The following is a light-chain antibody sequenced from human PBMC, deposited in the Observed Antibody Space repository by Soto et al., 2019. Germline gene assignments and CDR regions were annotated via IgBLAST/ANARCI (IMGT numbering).Light chain of an antibody. CDR3: QQYVSSPWA. CDR2: GAS. CDR1: QSVTNSF. J-gene: IGKJ1*01. V-gene: IGKV3-20*01. Sequence: EIVLAQSPGTLSLSPGERATLSCRASQSVTNSFLAWYQQKPGQAPRLLIYGASRRATRIPDRFTGSGSGTDFTLTISRLEPEDFAVYDCQQYVSSPWAFGQGTKVEI.